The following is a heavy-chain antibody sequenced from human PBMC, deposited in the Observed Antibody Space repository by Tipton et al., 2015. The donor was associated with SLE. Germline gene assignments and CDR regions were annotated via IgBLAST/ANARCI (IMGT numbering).Heavy chain of an antibody. D-gene: IGHD4/OR15-4a*01. CDR1: RGSFSGYY. CDR3: TRGGRGDGSNPFDP. J-gene: IGHJ5*02. Sequence: TLSLTCAVYRGSFSGYYWSWIRRPPGKGLEWIGETTHSGKTNYNPSLKSRVTISADTSKNQFSLKLTSVTVADTAVYDCTRGGRGDGSNPFDPWGQGTLVTVSS. V-gene: IGHV4-34*01. CDR2: TTHSGKT.